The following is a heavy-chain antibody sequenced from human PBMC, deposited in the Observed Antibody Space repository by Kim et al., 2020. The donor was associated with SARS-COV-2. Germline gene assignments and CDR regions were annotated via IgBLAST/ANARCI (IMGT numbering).Heavy chain of an antibody. Sequence: SNPSLKSRVTISVDTSKNQFSLKLSSVTAADTAVYYCATSRGYSYGPLDYWGQGTLVTVSS. D-gene: IGHD5-18*01. CDR3: ATSRGYSYGPLDY. J-gene: IGHJ4*02. V-gene: IGHV4-34*01.